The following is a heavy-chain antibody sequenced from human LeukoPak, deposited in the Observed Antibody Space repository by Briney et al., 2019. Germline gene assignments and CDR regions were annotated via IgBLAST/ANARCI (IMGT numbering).Heavy chain of an antibody. Sequence: GGSLRLSCAASGFTFSSYAMRWVRQAPGKGLEWVSAISGSGGSTYYADSVKGRFTISRDNSKNTLYLQMNSLRAEDTAVYYCAKKGEKTEWLRFSNWFDPWGQGTLVTVSS. J-gene: IGHJ5*02. CDR3: AKKGEKTEWLRFSNWFDP. V-gene: IGHV3-23*01. CDR1: GFTFSSYA. D-gene: IGHD5-12*01. CDR2: ISGSGGST.